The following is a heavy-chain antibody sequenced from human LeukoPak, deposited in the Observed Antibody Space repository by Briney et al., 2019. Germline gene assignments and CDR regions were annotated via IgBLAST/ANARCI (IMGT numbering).Heavy chain of an antibody. V-gene: IGHV3-7*01. Sequence: PGGSLRLSCAASGFTFSTYWMSWGRQAPGKGLEWVANIKQDGSEKYYVDSVKGRFTISRDNAKNSLYLQMNSLRAEDTAVYYCASSHPYCSGGSCYVDAFDIWGQGTMVTVSS. CDR3: ASSHPYCSGGSCYVDAFDI. CDR2: IKQDGSEK. D-gene: IGHD2-15*01. J-gene: IGHJ3*02. CDR1: GFTFSTYW.